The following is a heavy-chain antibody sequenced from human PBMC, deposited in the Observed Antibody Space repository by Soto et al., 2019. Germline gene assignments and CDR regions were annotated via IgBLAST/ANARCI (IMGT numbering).Heavy chain of an antibody. J-gene: IGHJ4*02. CDR2: ISNSGSTI. V-gene: IGHV3-11*01. CDR3: ARGKSIAARPPFDY. D-gene: IGHD6-6*01. Sequence: GGSLRLSCAASGFTFSDYYMSWIRQAPGKGLEWVSYISNSGSTIYYADSVKGRFTISRDNAKNSLYLQMNSLRAEDTAVYYCARGKSIAARPPFDYWGQGTLVTVSS. CDR1: GFTFSDYY.